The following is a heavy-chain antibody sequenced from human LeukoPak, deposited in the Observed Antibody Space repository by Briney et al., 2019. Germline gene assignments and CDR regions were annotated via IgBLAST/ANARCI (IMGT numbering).Heavy chain of an antibody. CDR2: IKQDGTEK. D-gene: IGHD5-18*01. V-gene: IGHV3-7*01. CDR1: GFTFSSYW. Sequence: GGSLRLSCAASGFTFSSYWMSWVRRAPGKGLEWVANIKQDGTEKYYVDSVKGRFTISRDNAKNSLYLQMNSLRAEDTAVYYCASLDTTMVTGDYWGQGTLVTVSS. CDR3: ASLDTTMVTGDY. J-gene: IGHJ4*02.